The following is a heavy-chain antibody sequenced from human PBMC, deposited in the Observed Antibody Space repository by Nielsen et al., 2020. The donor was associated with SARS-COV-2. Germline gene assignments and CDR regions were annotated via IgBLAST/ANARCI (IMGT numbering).Heavy chain of an antibody. CDR2: ISGSGGST. J-gene: IGHJ4*02. Sequence: GGSLRLSCAASGFTFSSYSMNWVRQAPGKGLEWVSGISGSGGSTYYADSVKGRFTISRDNSKSTLYLQMNSLRAEDTAVYYCAKQNPSSWLKPFDYWGQGTLVTVSS. CDR1: GFTFSSYS. V-gene: IGHV3-23*01. D-gene: IGHD6-13*01. CDR3: AKQNPSSWLKPFDY.